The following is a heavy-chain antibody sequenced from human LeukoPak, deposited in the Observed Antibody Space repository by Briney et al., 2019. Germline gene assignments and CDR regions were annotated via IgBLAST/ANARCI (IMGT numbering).Heavy chain of an antibody. V-gene: IGHV3-21*01. Sequence: GGSLRLSCAASGFTFSSYAMSWVRQAPGKGLEWVSAISSSGSIIYYADSVKGRFTISRDNAKNSLYLQMNSLRAEDTAVYYCARLKARGYSSYWGQGTLVTVSS. CDR3: ARLKARGYSSY. CDR2: ISSSGSII. CDR1: GFTFSSYA. D-gene: IGHD6-13*01. J-gene: IGHJ4*02.